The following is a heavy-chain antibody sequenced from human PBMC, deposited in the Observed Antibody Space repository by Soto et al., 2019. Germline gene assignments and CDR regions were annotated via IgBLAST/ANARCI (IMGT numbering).Heavy chain of an antibody. D-gene: IGHD2-15*01. J-gene: IGHJ6*02. CDR3: ARSQGGSSSLDIYYYYYYGMDV. CDR2: VIPIFGTP. CDR1: GGTFSTYA. Sequence: QVQLVQSGAEVKKPGSSVKVSCKAPGGTFSTYAISWVRQAPGQGLEWMGGVIPIFGTPKYAQKFQGRVTITADESTSTGYMELRSLRSEDKAVYYCARSQGGSSSLDIYYYYYYGMDVWGQGTTVTVSS. V-gene: IGHV1-69*01.